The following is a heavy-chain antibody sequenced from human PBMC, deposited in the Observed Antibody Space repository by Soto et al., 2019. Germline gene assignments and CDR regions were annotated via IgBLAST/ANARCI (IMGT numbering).Heavy chain of an antibody. J-gene: IGHJ6*02. D-gene: IGHD3-3*01. V-gene: IGHV4-30-4*01. CDR1: GGSISNGDYS. CDR2: IYYSGGT. Sequence: QVKLQESGPGLVKPSQTLSLTCTVFGGSISNGDYSWNWIRQPPGKGLEWIGSIYYSGGTFHNPSLKSRVGTSIDTSKNQFSRKLSAVTAADTAVYYCARVTEWLGGYGMDVWGQGHTVTVSS. CDR3: ARVTEWLGGYGMDV.